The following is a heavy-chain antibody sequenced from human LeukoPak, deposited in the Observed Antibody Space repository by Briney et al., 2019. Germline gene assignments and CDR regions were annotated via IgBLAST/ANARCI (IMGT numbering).Heavy chain of an antibody. D-gene: IGHD6-6*01. CDR1: GFTFSSYS. Sequence: GGSLRLSCAASGFTFSSYSMNWVRQAPGKGLEWVSSISSSSSYIYYADSVKGRFTISRDNAKNSLYLQMNSLRAEDTAVYYCARDTLSIAARPPYFDYWGQGTLVTVSS. V-gene: IGHV3-21*01. CDR2: ISSSSSYI. CDR3: ARDTLSIAARPPYFDY. J-gene: IGHJ4*02.